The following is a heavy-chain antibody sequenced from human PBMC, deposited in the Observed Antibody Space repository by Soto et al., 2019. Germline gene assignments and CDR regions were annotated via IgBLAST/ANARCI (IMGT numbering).Heavy chain of an antibody. CDR2: INAGNGNT. J-gene: IGHJ4*02. D-gene: IGHD1-20*01. CDR1: GYTFTSYA. Sequence: GASVKVSCKASGYTFTSYAMHWVRQAPGQRLEWMGWINAGNGNTKYSQKFQGRVTITRDTSASTAYMELSRLRSEDTAVYYCARGITLPTPLDYWGQGTLVTVSS. CDR3: ARGITLPTPLDY. V-gene: IGHV1-3*01.